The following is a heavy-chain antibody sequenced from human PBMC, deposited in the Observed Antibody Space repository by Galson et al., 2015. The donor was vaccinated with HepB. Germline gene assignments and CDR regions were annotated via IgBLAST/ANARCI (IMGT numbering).Heavy chain of an antibody. CDR3: AKNWGGVYDYVWGSYSFYGMDV. Sequence: SLRLSCAASGFTFSSYAMHWVRQAPGKGLEWVAVISYDGSNKYYADSVKGRFTISRDNSKNTLYLQMNSLRAEDTAVYYCAKNWGGVYDYVWGSYSFYGMDVWGQGTTVTVSS. CDR2: ISYDGSNK. D-gene: IGHD3-16*01. CDR1: GFTFSSYA. V-gene: IGHV3-30-3*02. J-gene: IGHJ6*02.